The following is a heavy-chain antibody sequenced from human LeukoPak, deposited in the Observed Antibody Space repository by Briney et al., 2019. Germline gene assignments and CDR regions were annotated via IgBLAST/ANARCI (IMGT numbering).Heavy chain of an antibody. Sequence: PSETLSLTCAVYGGSFSGYYWSWTRQPPGKGLEWIGEINHSGSTNYNPSLKSRVTISVDTSKNQFSLKLSSVTAADTAVYYCVQSDDILTGYYYWGQGTLVTVSS. CDR3: VQSDDILTGYYY. CDR1: GGSFSGYY. CDR2: INHSGST. J-gene: IGHJ4*02. D-gene: IGHD3-9*01. V-gene: IGHV4-34*01.